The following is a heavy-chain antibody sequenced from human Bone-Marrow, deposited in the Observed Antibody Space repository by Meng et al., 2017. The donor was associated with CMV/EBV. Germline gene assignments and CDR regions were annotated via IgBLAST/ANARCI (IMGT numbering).Heavy chain of an antibody. CDR1: ASTFTGYY. CDR2: INPNSGGT. J-gene: IGHJ4*02. Sequence: SASTFTGYYIPWVRQAPGQGLEWMGWINPNSGGTNYAQKFQGRVTMTRDTSISTAYMELSRLRSDDTAVYYCARGWRDGYNYALFGYWGQGTLVTVSS. V-gene: IGHV1-2*02. CDR3: ARGWRDGYNYALFGY. D-gene: IGHD5-24*01.